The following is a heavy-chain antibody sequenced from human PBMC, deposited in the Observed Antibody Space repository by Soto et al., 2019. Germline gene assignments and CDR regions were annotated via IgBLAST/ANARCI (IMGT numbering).Heavy chain of an antibody. V-gene: IGHV5-51*01. CDR1: GYSFTKYW. D-gene: IGHD3-9*01. Sequence: PGESLKISCKVSGYSFTKYWIGWVRQMPGKGLEWMGIIYPSDSDTRYSPSFRGQVTISADKSISTAYLQWSSLKASDTAMYYCARRGILTGYYLFDYWGQGTLVTVSS. CDR3: ARRGILTGYYLFDY. J-gene: IGHJ4*02. CDR2: IYPSDSDT.